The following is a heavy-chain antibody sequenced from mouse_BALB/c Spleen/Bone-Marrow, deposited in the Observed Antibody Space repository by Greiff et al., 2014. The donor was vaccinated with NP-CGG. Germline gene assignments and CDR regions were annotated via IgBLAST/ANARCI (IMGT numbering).Heavy chain of an antibody. V-gene: IGHV1-12*01. J-gene: IGHJ2*01. CDR3: ARGDGYDSYYFDY. CDR1: GYTFTSYN. D-gene: IGHD2-2*01. CDR2: IYPGNGDT. Sequence: QVQLQQPGAELVKPGASVKMSCKASGYTFTSYNMHWVKQTPGQGLEWIGAIYPGNGDTSYNQKFKGKATLTADESSSTAYMQLSSLTSEDSAVYYCARGDGYDSYYFDYWGQGTTLTVSS.